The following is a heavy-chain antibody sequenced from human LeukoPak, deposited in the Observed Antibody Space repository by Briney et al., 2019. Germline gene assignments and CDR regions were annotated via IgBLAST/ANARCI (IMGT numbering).Heavy chain of an antibody. CDR2: ISGSGGST. V-gene: IGHV3-23*01. CDR1: GFTFSSYA. D-gene: IGHD2-15*01. CDR3: AKLARYWPYLGAFDI. Sequence: GGSLRLSCAASGFTFSSYAMSWVRQAPGKGLEGVSAISGSGGSTYYADSVKGRFTISRDNSKNTLYLQMNSLRAEDTAAYYCAKLARYWPYLGAFDIWGQGTMVTASS. J-gene: IGHJ3*02.